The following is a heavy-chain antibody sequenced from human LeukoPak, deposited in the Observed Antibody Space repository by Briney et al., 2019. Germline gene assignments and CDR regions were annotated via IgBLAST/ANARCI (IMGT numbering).Heavy chain of an antibody. CDR2: IRYGRSNK. V-gene: IGHV3-30*02. CDR1: GFTFSSYG. Sequence: GGSLRLSCAASGFTFSSYGMHWVRQAPGKGLEWMAFIRYGRSNKYYADSVKGRFTISRDNSKNTLYLQMNSLRAEDTAVYYCAKDRPGYYYGSGSYYKRAGYYYMDVWGKGTTVTISS. D-gene: IGHD3-10*01. CDR3: AKDRPGYYYGSGSYYKRAGYYYMDV. J-gene: IGHJ6*03.